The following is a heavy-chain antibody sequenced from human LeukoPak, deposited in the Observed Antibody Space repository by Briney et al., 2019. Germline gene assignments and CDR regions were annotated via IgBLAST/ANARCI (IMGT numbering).Heavy chain of an antibody. V-gene: IGHV4-34*01. J-gene: IGHJ4*02. CDR3: SREGRWLQLGFDY. CDR1: GGSFSAYY. D-gene: IGHD5-24*01. Sequence: SETLSLTCAVSGGSFSAYYWGWIRQPPGKGLEWIGQINHSGSTNYNPSLKSRVTISVDTSKSQFSLKLSSVTAADTAVYFCSREGRWLQLGFDYWGRGTLVTVSS. CDR2: INHSGST.